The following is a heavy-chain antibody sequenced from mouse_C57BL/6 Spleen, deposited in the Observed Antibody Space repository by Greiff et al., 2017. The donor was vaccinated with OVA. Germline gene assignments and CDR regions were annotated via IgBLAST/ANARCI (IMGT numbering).Heavy chain of an antibody. V-gene: IGHV5-4*03. D-gene: IGHD3-2*02. Sequence: EVMLVESGGGLVKPGGSLKLSCAASGFTFSSYAMSWVRQTPEKRLEWVATISDGGSYTYYPDNVKGRFTISRDNAKNNLYLQMSHLKSEDTAMYYCARGSSGLYYFDYWGQGTTLTVSS. CDR1: GFTFSSYA. CDR2: ISDGGSYT. CDR3: ARGSSGLYYFDY. J-gene: IGHJ2*01.